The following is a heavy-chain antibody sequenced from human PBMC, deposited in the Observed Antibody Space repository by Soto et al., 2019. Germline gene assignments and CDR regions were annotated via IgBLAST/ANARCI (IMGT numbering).Heavy chain of an antibody. V-gene: IGHV1-8*01. CDR3: ARGRPCXSCYFAGTARDYNWFDP. J-gene: IGHJ5*02. Sequence: GASVKVSCKASGYTFTSYDINWVRQATGQGLEWMGWMNPNSGNTGYAQKFQGRVTMTRNTSISTAYMELSSLRSEDTAVYYCARGRPCXSCYFAGTARDYNWFDPWGQGTLVTVSS. D-gene: IGHD2-2*01. CDR2: MNPNSGNT. CDR1: GYTFTSYD.